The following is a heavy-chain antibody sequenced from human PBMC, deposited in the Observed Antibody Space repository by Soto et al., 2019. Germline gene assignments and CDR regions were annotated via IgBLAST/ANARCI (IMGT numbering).Heavy chain of an antibody. CDR1: DSSISSSSYY. D-gene: IGHD3-3*01. CDR3: ARSYYDFWSGYLGYYGMDV. V-gene: IGHV4-39*01. J-gene: IGHJ6*02. CDR2: IYYSGST. Sequence: SETLSLTCTVSDSSISSSSYYWGWIRQPPGKGLEWIGSIYYSGSTYYNPSLKSRVTISVDTSKNQFSLKLSSVTAADTAVYYCARSYYDFWSGYLGYYGMDVWGQGTTVTVSS.